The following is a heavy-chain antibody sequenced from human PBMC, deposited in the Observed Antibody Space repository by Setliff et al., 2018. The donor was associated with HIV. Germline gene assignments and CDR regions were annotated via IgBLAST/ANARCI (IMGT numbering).Heavy chain of an antibody. D-gene: IGHD3-9*01. J-gene: IGHJ4*02. CDR3: ARDQPQDYDSLTGYYTGRYFDY. CDR2: IYHSGRT. CDR1: GGSISSNSYY. Sequence: PSETLSLTCTVSGGSISSNSYYWGWIRQPPGKGLEWIGSIYHSGRTYCNPSLKSRVTISVDTSKNQFSLKLTSVTAADTAVYYCARDQPQDYDSLTGYYTGRYFDYWGRGTLVTVSS. V-gene: IGHV4-39*07.